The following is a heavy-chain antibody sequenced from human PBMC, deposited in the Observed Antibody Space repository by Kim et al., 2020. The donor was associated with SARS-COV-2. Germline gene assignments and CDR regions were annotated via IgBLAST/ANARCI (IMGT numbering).Heavy chain of an antibody. Sequence: GGSLRLSCAASGFSFSSYGMAWVRQAPGKGLEYVSAIDDRGVNTFYADSAKGRFTISRDNSKNTLHLQMNSLRADDTAFYYCAKEAGGGKPFDNWGQGTL. J-gene: IGHJ4*02. D-gene: IGHD2-15*01. CDR1: GFSFSSYG. V-gene: IGHV3-23*01. CDR3: AKEAGGGKPFDN. CDR2: IDDRGVNT.